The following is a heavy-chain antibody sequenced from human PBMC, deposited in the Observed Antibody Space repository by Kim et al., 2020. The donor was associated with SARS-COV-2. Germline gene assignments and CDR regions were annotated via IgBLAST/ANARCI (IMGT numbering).Heavy chain of an antibody. CDR3: ASLYDSSGYPLNYYYYGMDV. CDR2: ISYDGSNE. Sequence: GGSLRLSCAASGFTFSSYAMHWVRQAPGKGLEGVAVISYDGSNEYYADSVKGRFTISRDNSKNTLYLQMNSLRAEDTAVYYCASLYDSSGYPLNYYYYGMDVWGQGTTVTVSS. V-gene: IGHV3-30*04. CDR1: GFTFSSYA. J-gene: IGHJ6*02. D-gene: IGHD3-22*01.